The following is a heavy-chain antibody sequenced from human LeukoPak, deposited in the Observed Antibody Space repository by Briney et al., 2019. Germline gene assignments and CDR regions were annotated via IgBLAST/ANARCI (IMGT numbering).Heavy chain of an antibody. J-gene: IGHJ4*02. CDR2: IYYSGST. V-gene: IGHV4-39*01. Sequence: PSETLSLTCTVSGGSISSSSYYWGWIRQPPGKGLEWIGSIYYSGSTYYNPSLKSRVTISVGTSKNQFSLKLSSVTAADTAVYYCARTTYHYYYDSSGSFDYWGQGTLVTVSS. D-gene: IGHD3-22*01. CDR3: ARTTYHYYYDSSGSFDY. CDR1: GGSISSSSYY.